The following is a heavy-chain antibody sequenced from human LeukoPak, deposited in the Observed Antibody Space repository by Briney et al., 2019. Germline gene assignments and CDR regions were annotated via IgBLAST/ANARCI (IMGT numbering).Heavy chain of an antibody. CDR3: TRDWRNMAFDI. CDR1: GFTLSSYW. Sequence: GGSLRLSCAASGFTLSSYWMHWVRQAPGEGLEWVSRIISDGSSISYADSVKGRFTISRDKAKNTLYLQMNSLRAEDTAVYYCTRDWRNMAFDICGQGTLGTVSS. CDR2: IISDGSSI. D-gene: IGHD1-14*01. J-gene: IGHJ3*02. V-gene: IGHV3-74*01.